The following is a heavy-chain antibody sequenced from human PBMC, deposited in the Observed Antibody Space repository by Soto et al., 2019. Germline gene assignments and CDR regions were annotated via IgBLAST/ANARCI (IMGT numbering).Heavy chain of an antibody. Sequence: SETLSLTCTVSGGSISSYYWSWIRQPPGKGLEWIGNIYYSGSTNYNPSLKSRVTISVDTSKNQFSLKLSSVTAADTAVYYCARGDTIFGVVIDYWGQGTLVTVSS. CDR1: GGSISSYY. CDR2: IYYSGST. V-gene: IGHV4-59*01. J-gene: IGHJ4*02. D-gene: IGHD3-3*01. CDR3: ARGDTIFGVVIDY.